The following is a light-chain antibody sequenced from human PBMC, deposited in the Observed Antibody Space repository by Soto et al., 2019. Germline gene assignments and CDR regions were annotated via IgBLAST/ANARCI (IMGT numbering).Light chain of an antibody. CDR1: ETVSTY. Sequence: EIVLTQSPATLSLSPGERATLSCRASETVSTYLAWYQQIPGQAPRLLIYDAVNRATGIPARFSGSGSGADFTLTISGLEPEDFAVYYCEQRSKWPFTFGPGTKVDIK. CDR2: DAV. V-gene: IGKV3-11*01. CDR3: EQRSKWPFT. J-gene: IGKJ3*01.